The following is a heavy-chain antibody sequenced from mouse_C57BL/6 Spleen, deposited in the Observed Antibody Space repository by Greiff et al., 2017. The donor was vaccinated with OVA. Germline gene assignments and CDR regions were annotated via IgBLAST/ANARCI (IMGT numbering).Heavy chain of an antibody. J-gene: IGHJ1*03. CDR2: INPNNGGT. CDR3: ARSGTGRGYFDV. CDR1: GYTFTDYY. V-gene: IGHV1-26*01. D-gene: IGHD4-1*01. Sequence: EVQLQQSGPELVKPGASVKISCKASGYTFTDYYMNWVKQSHGKSLEWIGDINPNNGGTSYNQKFKGKATLTVDKSSSTAYMELRSLTSEDSAVYYCARSGTGRGYFDVWGTGTTVTVSS.